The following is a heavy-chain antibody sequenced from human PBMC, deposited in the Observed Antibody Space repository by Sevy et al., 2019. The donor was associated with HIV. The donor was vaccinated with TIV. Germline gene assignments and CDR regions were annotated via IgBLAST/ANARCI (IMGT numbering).Heavy chain of an antibody. CDR2: LSFGCGRI. V-gene: IGHV3-23*01. J-gene: IGHJ4*02. Sequence: GGSLRLSCVASGFNFNIYSFSWVRQAPGKGLEWVSTLSFGCGRINYADSVQGRFTISRDDSKTTLYLEMHSLRVEDTAVYYCAGEGCTKPHDYWGQGTLVTVSS. CDR3: AGEGCTKPHDY. CDR1: GFNFNIYS. D-gene: IGHD2-8*01.